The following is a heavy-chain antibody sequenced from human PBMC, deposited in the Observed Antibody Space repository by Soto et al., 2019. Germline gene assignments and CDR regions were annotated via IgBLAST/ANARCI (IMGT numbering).Heavy chain of an antibody. J-gene: IGHJ4*02. D-gene: IGHD6-6*01. CDR1: GFTFSSYA. CDR2: ISYDGSNK. Sequence: ESGGGVVQPGGSLRLSCAASGFTFSSYAMHWVRQAPGKGLEWVAVISYDGSNKYYADSVKGRFTISRDNSKNTLYLQMNSLRAEDTAVYYCASGSSSPSDYWGQGTLVTVSS. CDR3: ASGSSSPSDY. V-gene: IGHV3-30-3*01.